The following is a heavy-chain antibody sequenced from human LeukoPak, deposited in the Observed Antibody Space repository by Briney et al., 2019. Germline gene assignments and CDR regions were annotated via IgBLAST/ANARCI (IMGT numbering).Heavy chain of an antibody. V-gene: IGHV1-2*02. CDR2: INPNSGGT. J-gene: IGHJ4*02. Sequence: ASVKVSCKASGYTFTGYYMHWVRQAPGQGLEWMGWINPNSGGTNYAQKFQGRVTMTRDTSISTAYMELSRLRSDDTAVYYCARDYDSSGYSVDYWGQGILVTVSS. CDR1: GYTFTGYY. CDR3: ARDYDSSGYSVDY. D-gene: IGHD3-22*01.